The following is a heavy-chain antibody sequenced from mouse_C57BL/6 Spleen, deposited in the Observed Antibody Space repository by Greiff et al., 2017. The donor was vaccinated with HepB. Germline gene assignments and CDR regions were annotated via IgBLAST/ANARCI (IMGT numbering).Heavy chain of an antibody. D-gene: IGHD1-1*01. Sequence: EVKLVESGGGLVQPGGSMKLSCVASGFTFSNYWMNWVRQSPEKGLEWVAQIRLKSDNYATHYAESVKGRFTISRDDSKSSVYLQMNNLRAEDTGIYYCTGITTVVEDYWGQGTTLTVSS. J-gene: IGHJ2*01. CDR1: GFTFSNYW. CDR2: IRLKSDNYAT. V-gene: IGHV6-3*01. CDR3: TGITTVVEDY.